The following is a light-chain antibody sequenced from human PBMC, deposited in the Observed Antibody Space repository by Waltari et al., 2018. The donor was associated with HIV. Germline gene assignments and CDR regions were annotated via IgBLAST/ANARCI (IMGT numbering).Light chain of an antibody. V-gene: IGKV3-15*01. CDR2: GAS. J-gene: IGKJ4*01. Sequence: SPATLSVSPGERATLSCRASQSVSSNLAWYQQKPGQAPRLLIYGASTRATGIPARFSGSGSGTEFTLTISSLQSEDFAVYYCQQYNNWPPGLTFGGGTKVEIK. CDR3: QQYNNWPPGLT. CDR1: QSVSSN.